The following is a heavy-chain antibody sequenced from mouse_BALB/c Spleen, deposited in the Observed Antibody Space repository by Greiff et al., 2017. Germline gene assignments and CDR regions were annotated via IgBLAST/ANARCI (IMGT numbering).Heavy chain of an antibody. CDR2: INPSNGRT. D-gene: IGHD2-1*01. CDR1: GYTFTSYW. V-gene: IGHV1S81*02. J-gene: IGHJ1*01. CDR3: ARGGIYYGNYAYFDV. Sequence: VQLQQPGAELVKPGASVKLSCKASGYTFTSYWMHWVKQRPGQGLEWIGEINPSNGRTNYNEKFKSKATLTVDKSSSTAYMQLSSLTSEDSAVYYCARGGIYYGNYAYFDVWGAGTTVTVSS.